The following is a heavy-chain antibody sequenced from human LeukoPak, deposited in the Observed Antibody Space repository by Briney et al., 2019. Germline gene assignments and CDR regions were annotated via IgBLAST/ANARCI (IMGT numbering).Heavy chain of an antibody. CDR2: INAGNGNT. J-gene: IGHJ4*02. D-gene: IGHD2-15*01. CDR3: ARGSSLVAASY. CDR1: GYTFTSYA. Sequence: ASVKVSCKASGYTFTSYAMHWVRQAPGQRLEWMGWINAGNGNTKYSQKFQGRVTITRDTSTSTAYMELRSLRSDDTAVYYCARGSSLVAASYWGQGTLVTVSS. V-gene: IGHV1-3*01.